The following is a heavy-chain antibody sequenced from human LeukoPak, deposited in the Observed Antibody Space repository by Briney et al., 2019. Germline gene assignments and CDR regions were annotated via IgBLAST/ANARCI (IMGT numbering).Heavy chain of an antibody. J-gene: IGHJ4*02. V-gene: IGHV1-69*05. CDR1: GGTFSSYA. CDR3: SRDLITVAGTPQGCFDY. CDR2: IIPIFGTA. D-gene: IGHD6-19*01. Sequence: SVKVSCKASGGTFSSYAISWVRQAPGQGLEWMGRIIPIFGTANYAQKFQGRVTITTDESTSTDYMELSSLRSEDTAVYYCSRDLITVAGTPQGCFDYWGQGTLVTVSS.